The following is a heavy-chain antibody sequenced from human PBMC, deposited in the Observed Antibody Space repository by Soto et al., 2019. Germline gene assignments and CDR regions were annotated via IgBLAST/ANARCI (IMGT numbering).Heavy chain of an antibody. D-gene: IGHD3-22*01. V-gene: IGHV1-69*13. CDR1: GGTFSSYA. CDR2: IIPIFGTA. CDR3: ARDRDSSGYYPESYYFDY. Sequence: ASVKVSCKASGGTFSSYAISWVRQAPGQGLEWMGGIIPIFGTANYAQKFQGRVTITADESTSTAYMELSSLRSEDTAVYYCARDRDSSGYYPESYYFDYWGQGTLVTVSS. J-gene: IGHJ4*02.